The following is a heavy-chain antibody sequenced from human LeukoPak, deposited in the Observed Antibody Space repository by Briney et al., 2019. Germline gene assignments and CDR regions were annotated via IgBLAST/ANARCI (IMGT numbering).Heavy chain of an antibody. V-gene: IGHV4-39*07. J-gene: IGHJ5*02. D-gene: IGHD1-26*01. Sequence: SETLSLTCTVSGDSISSGSFLWGCIRQSPGKGLEWIGSISYSGSTYYNPSLKSRVTVSIDTSKNQFSLKMTSVTAADTAVYYCAIWVGNRNWFDPWGQGTLVTVSS. CDR2: ISYSGST. CDR3: AIWVGNRNWFDP. CDR1: GDSISSGSFL.